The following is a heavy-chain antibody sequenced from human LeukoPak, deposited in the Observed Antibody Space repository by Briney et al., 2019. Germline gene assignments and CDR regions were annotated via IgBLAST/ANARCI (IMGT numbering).Heavy chain of an antibody. CDR1: GGSISSYY. D-gene: IGHD6-19*01. J-gene: IGHJ4*02. CDR2: IYTSGST. V-gene: IGHV4-4*07. Sequence: PSETLSLTCTVSGGSISSYYWSWIRQPPGKGREWMGRIYTSGSTNYNPSLKSRVTMSVDTSKNQFSLKLSSLTAADTAVYYCARGIAVAGRSSHFDHWGQGTLVTVPS. CDR3: ARGIAVAGRSSHFDH.